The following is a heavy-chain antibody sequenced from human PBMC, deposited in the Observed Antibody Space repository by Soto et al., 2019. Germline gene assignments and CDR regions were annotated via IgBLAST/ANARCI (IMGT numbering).Heavy chain of an antibody. CDR3: AGRYGGTLDE. D-gene: IGHD4-17*01. V-gene: IGHV4-59*08. Sequence: PSETLSLTCTVSGGSISSYYWSWIRQPPGKGLEWIGYIYYSGSTNYNPSLKSRVTISVDTSKNQFSLKLSSVTAADTAVYYCAGRYGGTLDEWGQGALVTVSS. CDR2: IYYSGST. J-gene: IGHJ4*02. CDR1: GGSISSYY.